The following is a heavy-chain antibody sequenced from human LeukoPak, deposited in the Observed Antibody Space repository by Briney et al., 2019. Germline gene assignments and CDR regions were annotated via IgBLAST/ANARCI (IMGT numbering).Heavy chain of an antibody. CDR1: GFIVSGNH. D-gene: IGHD2-2*01. Sequence: GGSLRLSCAASGFIVSGNHMNWVRLAPGKGLEWVSIVYSVGATYYEDSVKGRFTIPRDDSKNIVYLQMNSLKTEDTAVYYCSSGGYCNSTSCYGENWGQGTLVTVSS. CDR2: VYSVGAT. J-gene: IGHJ4*02. V-gene: IGHV3-66*01. CDR3: SSGGYCNSTSCYGEN.